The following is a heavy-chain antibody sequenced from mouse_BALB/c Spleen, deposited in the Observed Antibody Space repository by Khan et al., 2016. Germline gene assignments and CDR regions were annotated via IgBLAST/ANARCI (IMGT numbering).Heavy chain of an antibody. V-gene: IGHV1-52*01. Sequence: QVQLKPSGAELVRPGASVKLSCKASGHPSTTYWMNWFKQRPEQGLEWIGRIDPYDSETHYDQKFKDKAILTVDKSSSTAYMQLSSLTSEDSAVYCCARGSKVFDYWGQGTTLTGSS. CDR1: GHPSTTYW. CDR3: ARGSKVFDY. CDR2: IDPYDSET. J-gene: IGHJ2*01.